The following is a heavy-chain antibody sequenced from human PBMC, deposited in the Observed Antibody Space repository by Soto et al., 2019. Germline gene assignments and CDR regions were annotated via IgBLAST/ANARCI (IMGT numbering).Heavy chain of an antibody. CDR1: GGSIYRGGYY. CDR3: ARITEQPYYFDY. Sequence: PSETLSLTCTVSGGSIYRGGYYWTWIRQHPGEGLEWIGYIYYSGSTYYNPSLKSRVTISVDTSKNQFSLKLSSVTAADTAVYYCARITEQPYYFDYWAQGTLVTVSS. V-gene: IGHV4-31*03. D-gene: IGHD1-1*01. CDR2: IYYSGST. J-gene: IGHJ4*02.